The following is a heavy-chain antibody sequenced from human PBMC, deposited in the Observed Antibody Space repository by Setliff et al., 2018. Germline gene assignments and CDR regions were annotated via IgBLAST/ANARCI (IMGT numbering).Heavy chain of an antibody. D-gene: IGHD3-22*01. J-gene: IGHJ6*02. V-gene: IGHV1-8*02. CDR2: MNPNSGNT. Sequence: SVKVSCKASGYSFSNYGITWVRQVPGQGLEWMGWMNPNSGNTGYAQKFQGRVTMTRNTSISTAYMELSSLRSEDTAVYYCARDGSNYYDSSGYYVLGFMDVWGQGTTVTVS. CDR1: GYSFSNYG. CDR3: ARDGSNYYDSSGYYVLGFMDV.